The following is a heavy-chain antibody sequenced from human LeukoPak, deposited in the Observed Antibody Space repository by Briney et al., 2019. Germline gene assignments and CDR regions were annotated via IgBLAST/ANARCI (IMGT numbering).Heavy chain of an antibody. CDR3: ARHYGP. CDR2: IYDSGST. D-gene: IGHD3-16*01. Sequence: SETLSLTCAVYGGSFSGYYWSWIRQPPGKGLEWIGSIYDSGSTYYTPSLKSRVTISVDTSKNQFSLKLNSVTAADTAVYYCARHYGPWGQGTLVTVSS. CDR1: GGSFSGYY. V-gene: IGHV4-34*01. J-gene: IGHJ5*02.